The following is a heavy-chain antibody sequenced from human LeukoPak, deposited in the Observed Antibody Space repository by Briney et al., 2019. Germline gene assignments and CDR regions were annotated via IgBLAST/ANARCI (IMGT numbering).Heavy chain of an antibody. V-gene: IGHV3-7*01. Sequence: PGGSLRLSCAASGFTFSSYWMSWVRQAPGKGLEWVANIKQDGSEKYYVDSVKGRFTISRDNAKNSLYLQMNSLRAEDTAVYYCARAPDSIQLWPFDYWGQGTLVTVSS. J-gene: IGHJ4*02. CDR2: IKQDGSEK. CDR3: ARAPDSIQLWPFDY. D-gene: IGHD5-18*01. CDR1: GFTFSSYW.